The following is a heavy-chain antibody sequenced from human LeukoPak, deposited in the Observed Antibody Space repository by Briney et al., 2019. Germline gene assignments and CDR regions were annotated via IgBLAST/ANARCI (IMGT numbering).Heavy chain of an antibody. D-gene: IGHD1-1*01. J-gene: IGHJ4*02. CDR1: GFTFSSYA. V-gene: IGHV3-64*01. Sequence: GGSLRLSCAASGFTFSSYAMHWVRQAPGKGLEYVSAISSNGDSTYYANSVKGRFTISRDNSKNTLYLQMGSLGAEDMSVYYCARERNWSFDYWGQGTLVTVSS. CDR2: ISSNGDST. CDR3: ARERNWSFDY.